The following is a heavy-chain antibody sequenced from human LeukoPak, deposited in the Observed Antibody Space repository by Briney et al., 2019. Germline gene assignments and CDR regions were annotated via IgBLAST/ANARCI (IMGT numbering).Heavy chain of an antibody. D-gene: IGHD3-22*01. V-gene: IGHV3-23*01. Sequence: GGSLRLSCAASGFTFSSYGMSWVRQAPGKGLEWVSAISGSDGSTYYADSVKGRFTISRDNAKNSLYLQMNSLRAEDTAVYYCARGSGTFTQYYYDSSGSFDYWGQGTLVTVSS. J-gene: IGHJ4*02. CDR1: GFTFSSYG. CDR2: ISGSDGST. CDR3: ARGSGTFTQYYYDSSGSFDY.